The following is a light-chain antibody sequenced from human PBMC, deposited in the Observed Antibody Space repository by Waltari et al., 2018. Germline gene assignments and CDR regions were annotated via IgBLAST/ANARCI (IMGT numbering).Light chain of an antibody. V-gene: IGKV2-28*01. CDR2: LGS. Sequence: DIVMTQSPLFLPVTPGESESISCRSSQSLLYSNGNNYLDWYLQKPGQSPQLLIFLGSNRASGVTDRFSGSGSGTDFTLKISRVEAEDVGVYFCMQGLQGPLTFGGGTKVEIK. CDR1: QSLLYSNGNNY. J-gene: IGKJ4*01. CDR3: MQGLQGPLT.